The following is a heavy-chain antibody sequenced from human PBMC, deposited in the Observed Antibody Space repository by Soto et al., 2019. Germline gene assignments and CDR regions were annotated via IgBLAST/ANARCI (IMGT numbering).Heavy chain of an antibody. CDR2: INPSGGST. V-gene: IGHV1-46*01. Sequence: GASVKVSCKASGYTFTSYYMHWVRQAPGQGLEWMGIINPSGGSTSYAQKFQGRVTMTRDTSTSTVYMELSSLRSEDTAVYYCAREFGVGGASYYFDYWGQGNLVTVSS. CDR1: GYTFTSYY. J-gene: IGHJ4*02. CDR3: AREFGVGGASYYFDY. D-gene: IGHD3-10*01.